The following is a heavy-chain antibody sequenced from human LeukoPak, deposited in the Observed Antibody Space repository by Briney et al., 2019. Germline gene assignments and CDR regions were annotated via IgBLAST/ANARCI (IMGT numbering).Heavy chain of an antibody. CDR3: ARGGTVGSLDY. J-gene: IGHJ4*02. V-gene: IGHV1-69*01. CDR2: IIPIFGTA. D-gene: IGHD1-26*01. CDR1: GGTFSSYA. Sequence: SVKVSCKASGGTFSSYAISWVRQAPGQGLEWMGGIIPIFGTANYAQKFQGRVTITADESTSTAYMELSSLRSDDTAVYYCARGGTVGSLDYWGQGTLVTVSS.